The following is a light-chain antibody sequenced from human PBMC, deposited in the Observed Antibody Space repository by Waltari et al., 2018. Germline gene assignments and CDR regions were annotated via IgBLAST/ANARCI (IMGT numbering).Light chain of an antibody. CDR3: QQSYITPYT. Sequence: DIQMTQPPSSLSASVGDRLTITCRASQSISSYLIWYQPKPGKAPKLLIYAASSLQSGVPSRFSCSGPGTDFTHTFSSLQPEGFATYGCQQSYITPYTFGQGTKLEIK. CDR1: QSISSY. CDR2: AAS. V-gene: IGKV1-39*01. J-gene: IGKJ2*01.